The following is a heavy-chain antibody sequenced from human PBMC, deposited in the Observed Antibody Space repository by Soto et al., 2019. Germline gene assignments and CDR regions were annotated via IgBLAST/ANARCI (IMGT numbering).Heavy chain of an antibody. CDR3: ASSRGSSWYRPLDY. CDR1: GYTFTSYA. CDR2: INAGNGNT. V-gene: IGHV1-3*01. D-gene: IGHD6-13*01. J-gene: IGHJ4*02. Sequence: ASVKVSCKASGYTFTSYAMHWVRQAPGQRLEWMGWINAGNGNTKYSQKFQGRVTITRDTSASTAYMELSSLRSEDTAVYYCASSRGSSWYRPLDYWGQGXLVTVYS.